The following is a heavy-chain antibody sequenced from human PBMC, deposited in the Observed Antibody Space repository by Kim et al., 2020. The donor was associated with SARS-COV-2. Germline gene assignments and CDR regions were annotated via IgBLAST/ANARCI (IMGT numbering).Heavy chain of an antibody. Sequence: NPSLKSRVAMSVDTSKNKFALNLTSVTAADTAVYYCATSPGYSYGYAFDYWGQGTLVTVSS. J-gene: IGHJ4*02. CDR3: ATSPGYSYGYAFDY. D-gene: IGHD5-18*01. V-gene: IGHV4-39*01.